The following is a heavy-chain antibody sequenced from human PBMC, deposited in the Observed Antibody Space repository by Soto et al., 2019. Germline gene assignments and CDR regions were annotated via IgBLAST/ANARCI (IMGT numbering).Heavy chain of an antibody. CDR2: ISGSAGAT. Sequence: PGGSLRLSCAASGFTFSAYAMTWVRQAPGKGLEWVSVISGSAGATYYAAPVKGRFTISRDDSENTLYLQMNSLKTEDTAVYYCSHGYYQYFNSWGQGTLVTVSS. V-gene: IGHV3-23*01. CDR1: GFTFSAYA. J-gene: IGHJ4*02. CDR3: SHGYYQYFNS. D-gene: IGHD5-18*01.